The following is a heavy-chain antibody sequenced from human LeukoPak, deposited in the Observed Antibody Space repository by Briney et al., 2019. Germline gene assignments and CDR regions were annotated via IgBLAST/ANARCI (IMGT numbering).Heavy chain of an antibody. CDR3: ARDRGRATWFDP. Sequence: PSETLSLTCTVSGGXITSYYCHWIRQPPGKGLEWIGYIYYSGSTNYNSSLKSRVTISVDTSRKQFSLKLHSVSAADTAVYYCARDRGRATWFDPWGQGTLVTVSS. V-gene: IGHV4-59*01. J-gene: IGHJ5*02. CDR1: GGXITSYY. D-gene: IGHD3-10*01. CDR2: IYYSGST.